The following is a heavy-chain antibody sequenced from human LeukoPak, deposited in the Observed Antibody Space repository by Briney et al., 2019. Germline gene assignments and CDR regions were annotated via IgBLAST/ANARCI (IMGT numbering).Heavy chain of an antibody. CDR2: IYYSGST. D-gene: IGHD2-2*01. CDR1: GGSFSGYY. Sequence: PSETLSLTCAVYGGSFSGYYWSWIRQHPGKGLEWIGYIYYSGSTYYNPSLKSRVTISVDTSKNQFSLKLSSVTAADTAVYYCARAGIVVVPAAMGWFDPWGQGTLVTVSS. CDR3: ARAGIVVVPAAMGWFDP. J-gene: IGHJ5*02. V-gene: IGHV4-31*11.